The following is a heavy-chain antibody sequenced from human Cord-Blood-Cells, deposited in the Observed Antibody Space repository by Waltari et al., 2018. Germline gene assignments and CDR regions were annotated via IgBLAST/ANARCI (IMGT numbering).Heavy chain of an antibody. V-gene: IGHV4-34*01. CDR3: ARGPGGFDY. CDR2: NNHSGST. CDR1: GRSFSGYY. J-gene: IGHJ4*02. D-gene: IGHD3-16*01. Sequence: QVQLPQCGAGPLKPSETLSPTCAVSGRSFSGYYWSWIRHPPGKGLEWIGGNNHSGSTNYDPSLKCRVTVAVDTAKNQFSLKLSSVTAADTAVHYCARGPGGFDYWGQGTLVTVSS.